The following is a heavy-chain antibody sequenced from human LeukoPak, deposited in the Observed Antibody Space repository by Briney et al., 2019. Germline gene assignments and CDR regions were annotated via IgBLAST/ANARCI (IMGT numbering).Heavy chain of an antibody. D-gene: IGHD4-17*01. CDR2: ISYDGSNK. CDR1: GFTFSSYG. CDR3: AKDRPTVTLDY. V-gene: IGHV3-30*18. J-gene: IGHJ4*02. Sequence: GGSLRLSCAASGFTFSSYGMHWVRQAPGKGLEWVAVISYDGSNKYYADSVKGRFTISRDNSKNTLYLQMNSLRAEDTAVYYCAKDRPTVTLDYWGQGTLVTVSS.